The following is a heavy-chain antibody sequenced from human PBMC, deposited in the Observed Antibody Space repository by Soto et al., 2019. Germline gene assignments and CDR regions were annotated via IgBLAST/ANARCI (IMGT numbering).Heavy chain of an antibody. V-gene: IGHV1-18*01. D-gene: IGHD6-13*01. J-gene: IGHJ5*02. CDR1: GYTFTSYG. CDR2: INAYNGNT. CDR3: ARDLGGGISAP. Sequence: QVQVVQSGAEVKKPGASVKVSCKASGYTFTSYGISWVRQAPGQGLEWMGWINAYNGNTKYAQKLQGRVTMTTDTXXXXXXXXXXXXXXXDTAVYXSARDLGGGISAPWGQGTLVTVSS.